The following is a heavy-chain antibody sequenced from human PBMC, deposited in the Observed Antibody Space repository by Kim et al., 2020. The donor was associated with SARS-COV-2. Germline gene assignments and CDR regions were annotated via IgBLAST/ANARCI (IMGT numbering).Heavy chain of an antibody. J-gene: IGHJ5*02. D-gene: IGHD6-6*01. V-gene: IGHV4-34*01. Sequence: SETLSLTCAVYGGSFSGYYWSWIRQPPGKGLEWIGEINHSGSTNYNPSLKSRVTISVDTSKNQFSLKLSSVTAADTAVYYCARVTRRGIAARSWFDPWGQGTLVTVSS. CDR2: INHSGST. CDR1: GGSFSGYY. CDR3: ARVTRRGIAARSWFDP.